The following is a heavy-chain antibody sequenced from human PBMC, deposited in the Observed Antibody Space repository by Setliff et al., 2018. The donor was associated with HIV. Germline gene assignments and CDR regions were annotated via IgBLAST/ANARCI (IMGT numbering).Heavy chain of an antibody. D-gene: IGHD2-2*01. Sequence: SETLSLTCTVSGDSIISGDYYWSWIRQSPGKGLEWIGHIHYKGNIDYNPSLKSRVTMSVDTTKNQFSLRLISVTAADTAVYYCARGPSGRAPAPARAPHYYGLDLWGPGTTVTVSS. J-gene: IGHJ6*01. CDR2: IHYKGNI. CDR3: ARGPSGRAPAPARAPHYYGLDL. CDR1: GDSIISGDYY. V-gene: IGHV4-30-4*08.